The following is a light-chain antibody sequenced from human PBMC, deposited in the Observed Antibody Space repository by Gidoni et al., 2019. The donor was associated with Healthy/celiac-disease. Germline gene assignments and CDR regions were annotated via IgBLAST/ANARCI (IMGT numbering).Light chain of an antibody. J-gene: IGKJ2*01. CDR1: QSVSSY. Sequence: EIVLTQSPATLSLSPGERATLSCRASQSVSSYLAWYQQKPGQAPRLLIYDASNRATGIPARFSGSGPGTDFTLTISSLEPEDFAVYYCQQRSNWQYTFXXXTKLEIK. CDR3: QQRSNWQYT. CDR2: DAS. V-gene: IGKV3D-11*02.